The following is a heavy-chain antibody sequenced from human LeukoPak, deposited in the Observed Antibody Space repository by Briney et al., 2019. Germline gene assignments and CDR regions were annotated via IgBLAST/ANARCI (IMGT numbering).Heavy chain of an antibody. J-gene: IGHJ1*01. Sequence: ASVKVSCKASGYTFTSCGISWVRQAPGQGLEWMGWISAYNGNTNYAQKLQGRVTITADESTSTAYMELSSLRSEDTAVYYCALLDTAMVPIAEYFHHWGQGTLVTVSP. V-gene: IGHV1-18*01. CDR1: GYTFTSCG. CDR3: ALLDTAMVPIAEYFHH. D-gene: IGHD5-18*01. CDR2: ISAYNGNT.